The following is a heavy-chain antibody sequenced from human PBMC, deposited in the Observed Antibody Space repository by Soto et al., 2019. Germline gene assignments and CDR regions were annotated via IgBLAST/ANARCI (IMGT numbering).Heavy chain of an antibody. Sequence: QVQLVESGGGVVQPGRSLRLSCAASGFTFSSYGMQWVRQAPGKGLEWVAVIWFDGSKTYYADSVKGRFTISRDNSKNTLYLQMNSLRAEDTAIYYCASGLEYFDYWGQGTLGTVSS. CDR2: IWFDGSKT. V-gene: IGHV3-33*01. J-gene: IGHJ4*02. CDR1: GFTFSSYG. CDR3: ASGLEYFDY. D-gene: IGHD3-3*01.